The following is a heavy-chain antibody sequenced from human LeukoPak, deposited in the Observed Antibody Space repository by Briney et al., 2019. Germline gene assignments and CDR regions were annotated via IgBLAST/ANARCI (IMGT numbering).Heavy chain of an antibody. J-gene: IGHJ3*02. V-gene: IGHV3-7*01. CDR2: IKQDGSEK. Sequence: PGGSLRLSCAASGFTFSSYWMSWLRQAPGKGLESVANIKQDGSEKYYVDSVKGRFTISRDNAKNSLYLQMNSLRSDDTAVYFCTRSGRGGAFDIWGQGTMVTVSS. CDR1: GFTFSSYW. CDR3: TRSGRGGAFDI. D-gene: IGHD1-26*01.